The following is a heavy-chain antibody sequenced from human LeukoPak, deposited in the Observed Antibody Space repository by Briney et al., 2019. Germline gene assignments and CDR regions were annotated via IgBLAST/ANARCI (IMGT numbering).Heavy chain of an antibody. D-gene: IGHD6-6*01. Sequence: ASVKVSCKASGYTFTGYYMHWVRQAPGQGLEWMGWINPSSGGTNYAQKFQGRVTMTRDTSISTAYMELSRLRYDDTAVYYCARIAAHPDYFDYWGQGTLVTVSS. V-gene: IGHV1-2*02. J-gene: IGHJ4*02. CDR3: ARIAAHPDYFDY. CDR1: GYTFTGYY. CDR2: INPSSGGT.